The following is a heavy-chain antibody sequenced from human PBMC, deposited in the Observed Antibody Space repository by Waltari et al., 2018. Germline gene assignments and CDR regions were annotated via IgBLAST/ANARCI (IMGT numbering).Heavy chain of an antibody. Sequence: EVQLLESGGDLVQPGGSLRLSCAASGFTFSSFAMSWVRRAPGKGLEWVAILAGTTSTTYADSVKGRFTNSRDNSRNTLYLQMNSLRGEDTAVYYCAKGATVTGGRWFDSWGQGILVTVSS. D-gene: IGHD4-17*01. CDR2: LAGTTSTT. V-gene: IGHV3-23*01. J-gene: IGHJ5*01. CDR3: AKGATVTGGRWFDS. CDR1: GFTFSSFA.